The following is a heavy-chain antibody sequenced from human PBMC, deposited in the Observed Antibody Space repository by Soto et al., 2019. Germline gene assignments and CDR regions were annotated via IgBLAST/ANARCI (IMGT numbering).Heavy chain of an antibody. D-gene: IGHD7-27*01. J-gene: IGHJ6*02. Sequence: GGSLRHSYAASGFNSRNIQMTRVRQAPGKALEGVSVIFIGGNTQYAVSVKGRFTIPRDNSKNTPYLQMNSLRAGDTALFYCAKVAVFNNYWGMAVWGQGTTVTVSS. CDR2: IFIGGNT. V-gene: IGHV3-53*01. CDR1: GFNSRNIQ. CDR3: AKVAVFNNYWGMAV.